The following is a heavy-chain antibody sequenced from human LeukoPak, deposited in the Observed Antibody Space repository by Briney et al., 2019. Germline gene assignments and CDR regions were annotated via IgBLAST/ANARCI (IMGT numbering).Heavy chain of an antibody. Sequence: PSGTLSLTCAVSGGSISSSNWWSWVRQPPGEGLEWIGEIYHSGSTNYNPSLRSRVTISVDKSKNQFSLKLSSVTAADTAVYYCARAPPIPLAYSGAYSPGFDYWGQGTLVTVSS. CDR3: ARAPPIPLAYSGAYSPGFDY. V-gene: IGHV4-4*02. D-gene: IGHD1-26*01. CDR2: IYHSGST. J-gene: IGHJ4*02. CDR1: GGSISSSNW.